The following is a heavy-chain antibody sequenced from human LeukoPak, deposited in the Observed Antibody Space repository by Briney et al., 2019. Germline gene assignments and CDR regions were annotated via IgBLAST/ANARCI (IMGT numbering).Heavy chain of an antibody. CDR1: GGSISNYY. CDR2: IYYIGST. V-gene: IGHV4-59*01. J-gene: IGHJ3*02. CDR3: AREGGTGAFDI. D-gene: IGHD1-26*01. Sequence: PSETLSLTCTVSGGSISNYYWSWIRQPPGKELERIGYIYYIGSTNYNPSLKRRVTISVDTSKNQFSLKLSSVTAADTAVYYCAREGGTGAFDIWGQGTMVTVSS.